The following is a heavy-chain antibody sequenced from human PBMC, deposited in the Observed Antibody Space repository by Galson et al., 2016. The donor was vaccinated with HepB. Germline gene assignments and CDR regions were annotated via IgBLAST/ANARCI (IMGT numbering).Heavy chain of an antibody. D-gene: IGHD1-26*01. CDR3: ARDLDNSYVSGLDV. CDR1: GGSISSYY. Sequence: ETLSLTCTVSGGSISSYYWSWIRQPAGKGLEWIGRIYTSGSTNYNPSLKSRVSMSLDTSKNQFSLKLNSVTAADTAVYYCARDLDNSYVSGLDVWGQGTTVTVSS. CDR2: IYTSGST. J-gene: IGHJ6*02. V-gene: IGHV4-4*07.